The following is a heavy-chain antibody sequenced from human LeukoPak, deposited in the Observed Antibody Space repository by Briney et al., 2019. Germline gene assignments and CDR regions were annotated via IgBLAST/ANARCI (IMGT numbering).Heavy chain of an antibody. J-gene: IGHJ6*03. V-gene: IGHV1-18*01. Sequence: ASVKVSCKASGYTFTSYGIIWVRQAPGQGLEWMGWISAYNGNTNSAQKLQGRVTMTTDTSTSTAYMELRSLRSDDTAVYYCARDGKMATPFPYYYYYYMDVWGKGTTVTVSS. CDR1: GYTFTSYG. D-gene: IGHD5-24*01. CDR2: ISAYNGNT. CDR3: ARDGKMATPFPYYYYYYMDV.